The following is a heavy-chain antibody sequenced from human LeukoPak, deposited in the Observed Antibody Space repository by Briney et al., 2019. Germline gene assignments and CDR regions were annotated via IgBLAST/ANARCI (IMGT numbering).Heavy chain of an antibody. D-gene: IGHD2-15*01. J-gene: IGHJ1*01. V-gene: IGHV4-59*08. CDR1: GGSINIYY. Sequence: NPSETLSLTCTVSGGSINIYYWSWIRQPPGKGLEWIGYIYYSGSTNDNPSLKSRVTISVDTSKNKFSLKLSSVTAADTAVYYCATLRYCGGGSCFPKYFQHWGQGTLVTVSS. CDR3: ATLRYCGGGSCFPKYFQH. CDR2: IYYSGST.